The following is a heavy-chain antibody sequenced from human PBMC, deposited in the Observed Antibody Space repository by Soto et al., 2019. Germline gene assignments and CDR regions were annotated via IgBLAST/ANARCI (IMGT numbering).Heavy chain of an antibody. D-gene: IGHD2-21*01. J-gene: IGHJ4*02. Sequence: GASVKVSCKTSGYIFTDYYIHWVRQAPGQGLQWLGWMNPNTSVTHFAQQFEGRVTLTRDASTSTAYMDLPRLTSDDTAVYFCARALYSTLNYLDNWGQGSLVTVSS. V-gene: IGHV1-2*02. CDR3: ARALYSTLNYLDN. CDR1: GYIFTDYY. CDR2: MNPNTSVT.